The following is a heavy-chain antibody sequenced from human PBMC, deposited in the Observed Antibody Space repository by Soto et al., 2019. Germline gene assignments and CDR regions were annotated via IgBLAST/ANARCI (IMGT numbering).Heavy chain of an antibody. CDR1: GFTFSSYG. CDR3: AKEILPYGSGSLDY. Sequence: GGSLRLSCAASGFTFSSYGMHWVRQAPGKGLEWVAVISYDGSNKYYADSVKGRFTISRDNSKNTLYLQMNSLRAEDTAVYYCAKEILPYGSGSLDYWGQGTLVTVSS. D-gene: IGHD3-10*01. CDR2: ISYDGSNK. J-gene: IGHJ4*02. V-gene: IGHV3-30*18.